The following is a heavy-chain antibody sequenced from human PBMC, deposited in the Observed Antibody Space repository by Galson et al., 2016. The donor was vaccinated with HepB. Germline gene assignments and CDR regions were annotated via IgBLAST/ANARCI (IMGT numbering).Heavy chain of an antibody. CDR3: AAFYTGPWSFDY. J-gene: IGHJ4*02. D-gene: IGHD2-2*02. CDR1: GVSITTYY. V-gene: IGHV4-59*13. Sequence: SETLSLTCTVSGVSITTYYWAWIRKAPGKGLEWIGYNRYTGSAKYNPSLGGRVTISVDTSRRQNSLNLTSVTAADTAVYYCAAFYTGPWSFDYWGRGVLVTVSS. CDR2: NRYTGSA.